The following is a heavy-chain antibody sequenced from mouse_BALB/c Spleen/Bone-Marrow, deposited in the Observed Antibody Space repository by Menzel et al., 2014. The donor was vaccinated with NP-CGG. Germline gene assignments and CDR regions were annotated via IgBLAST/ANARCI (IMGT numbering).Heavy chain of an antibody. CDR3: ARGTGYAMDY. CDR2: IHPNYGST. J-gene: IGHJ4*01. CDR1: GYIFTDYN. Sequence: VQLKESGAELVKPGASVKISCKASGYIFTDYNMDWVKQSHGKSLEWIGDIHPNYGSTGYNQKFRGKATLTVDKSSSTAYMEVRSLTSEDTAVYYCARGTGYAMDYWGQGTSVTVSS. D-gene: IGHD4-1*01. V-gene: IGHV1-18*01.